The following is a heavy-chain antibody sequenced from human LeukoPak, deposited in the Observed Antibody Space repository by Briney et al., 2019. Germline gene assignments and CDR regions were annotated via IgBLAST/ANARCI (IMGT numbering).Heavy chain of an antibody. V-gene: IGHV3-21*01. D-gene: IGHD3-10*01. CDR1: GFTFSSYS. J-gene: IGHJ4*02. CDR3: ARDRYQRHGSGPTGY. CDR2: ISSSSSYI. Sequence: GGSLRLSCAASGFTFSSYSMNWVRQAPGKGLEWVSPISSSSSYIYYADSVKGRFTISRDNAKNSLYLQMNSLRAEDTAVYYCARDRYQRHGSGPTGYWGQGTLVTVSS.